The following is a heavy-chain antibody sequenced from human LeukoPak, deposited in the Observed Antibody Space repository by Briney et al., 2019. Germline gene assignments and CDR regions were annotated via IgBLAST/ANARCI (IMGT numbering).Heavy chain of an antibody. J-gene: IGHJ4*02. D-gene: IGHD3-22*01. CDR1: GYTFTGYY. V-gene: IGHV1-2*02. CDR3: ARGIMIVPGHVDY. CDR2: INPNSGGT. Sequence: GASVKVSCKASGYTFTGYYMHWVRQAPGQGLEWMGWINPNSGGTNYAQKFQGRVPMTRDTSISTAYMELSRLRSDDTAVYYCARGIMIVPGHVDYWGQGTPVTVPS.